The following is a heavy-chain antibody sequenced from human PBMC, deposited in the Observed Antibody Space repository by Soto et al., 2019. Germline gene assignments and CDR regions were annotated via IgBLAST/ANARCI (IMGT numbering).Heavy chain of an antibody. CDR2: MNPNSGNT. CDR3: ARVVLGYFSGGSCPGGYYYYMDV. J-gene: IGHJ6*03. V-gene: IGHV1-8*01. Sequence: ASVKVSCKASGYTFTSYDINWVRQATGQGLERMGWMNPNSGNTGYAQKFQGRVTMTRNTSISTAYMELSSLRSEDTAVYYCARVVLGYFSGGSCPGGYYYYMDVWGKGTTVTVSS. D-gene: IGHD2-15*01. CDR1: GYTFTSYD.